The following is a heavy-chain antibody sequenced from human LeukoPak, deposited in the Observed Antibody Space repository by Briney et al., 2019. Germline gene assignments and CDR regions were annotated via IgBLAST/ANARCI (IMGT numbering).Heavy chain of an antibody. V-gene: IGHV4-39*07. Sequence: SETLSLTCTVSGDSIKSYYWSWIRQPPGKGLEWIGSIYYSGSTYYNPSLKSRVTISVDTSKNQFSLKLSSVTAADTAVYYCARADGYYYGMDVWGQGTTVTVSS. CDR1: GDSIKSYY. CDR2: IYYSGST. CDR3: ARADGYYYGMDV. D-gene: IGHD5-24*01. J-gene: IGHJ6*02.